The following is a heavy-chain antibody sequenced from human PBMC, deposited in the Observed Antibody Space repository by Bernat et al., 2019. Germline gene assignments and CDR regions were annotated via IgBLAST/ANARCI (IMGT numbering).Heavy chain of an antibody. Sequence: QVQLVESGGGVVQPGRSLRLSCAASGFTFSSYGMHWVRQAPGKGLEWVAVIWYDGSNKYYADSVKGRFTISRDNSKNTLYLQMNSLRAEDTAVYYCARDSFQLVYTPYYFDYWGQGTLVTVSS. J-gene: IGHJ4*02. CDR1: GFTFSSYG. CDR3: ARDSFQLVYTPYYFDY. D-gene: IGHD6-13*01. V-gene: IGHV3-33*01. CDR2: IWYDGSNK.